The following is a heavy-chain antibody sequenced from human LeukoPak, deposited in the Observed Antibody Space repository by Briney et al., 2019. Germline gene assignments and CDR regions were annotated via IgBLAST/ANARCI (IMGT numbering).Heavy chain of an antibody. V-gene: IGHV3-23*01. J-gene: IGHJ4*02. CDR2: ISDSGNT. D-gene: IGHD2-21*01. CDR1: GFTLSSYA. Sequence: GGSLRLSCAASGFTLSSYAMSWVRQAPGKGLEWVSAISDSGNTYHADSVKGRFTISRDSSKNTLFLQMNRLRPEDAAVYYCAKAPVTTCRGAYCYPFDYWGQGTLVTVSS. CDR3: AKAPVTTCRGAYCYPFDY.